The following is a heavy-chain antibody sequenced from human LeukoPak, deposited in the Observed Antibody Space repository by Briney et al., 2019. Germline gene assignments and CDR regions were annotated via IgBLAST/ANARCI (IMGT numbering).Heavy chain of an antibody. V-gene: IGHV3-7*01. CDR1: RFLYSSYW. D-gene: IGHD3-3*01. Sequence: PGGSLRLFCAASRFLYSSYWMSWVRQAPGKGLEWVANITRDGSEKYYVDSVKGRFTISRDNAKNSLYLQMNSLRAEDTAVYYCARVQDDFWSGKADCWGQGTLVTVSS. CDR2: ITRDGSEK. J-gene: IGHJ4*02. CDR3: ARVQDDFWSGKADC.